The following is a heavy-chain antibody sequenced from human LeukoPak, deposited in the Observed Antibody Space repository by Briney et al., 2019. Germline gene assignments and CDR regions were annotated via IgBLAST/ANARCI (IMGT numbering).Heavy chain of an antibody. D-gene: IGHD3-9*01. Sequence: ASVKVSCKASRYTYTSYGISGVRQAPCQEREWMGLSSAYNGNTNYPQKLQGRVTMTTDTSTSTAYMELRSLRSDDTAVYYCARDYDILTGASKLDYWGQGTLVTVSS. CDR1: RYTYTSYG. V-gene: IGHV1-18*04. J-gene: IGHJ4*02. CDR2: SSAYNGNT. CDR3: ARDYDILTGASKLDY.